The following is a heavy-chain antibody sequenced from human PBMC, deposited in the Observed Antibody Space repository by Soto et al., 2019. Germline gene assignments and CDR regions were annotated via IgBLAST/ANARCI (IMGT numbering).Heavy chain of an antibody. Sequence: GESLKISCKGSGYNLTNYWIRWVRQMPGKGLEWMGRIDPSDSYTTYSPSFQGHVTISADESTSTAYLQWSSLKASDTAMYYCASLFYYDSSGYYEWFDPWGQGTLVTVSS. CDR2: IDPSDSYT. CDR1: GYNLTNYW. J-gene: IGHJ5*02. V-gene: IGHV5-10-1*01. D-gene: IGHD3-22*01. CDR3: ASLFYYDSSGYYEWFDP.